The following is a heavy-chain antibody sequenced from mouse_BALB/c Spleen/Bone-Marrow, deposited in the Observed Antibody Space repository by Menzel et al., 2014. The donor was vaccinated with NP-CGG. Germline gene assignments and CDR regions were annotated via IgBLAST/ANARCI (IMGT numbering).Heavy chain of an antibody. CDR2: INPSTGYT. CDR3: ARRDYWYFDV. CDR1: GYTFXSYW. V-gene: IGHV1-7*01. J-gene: IGHJ1*01. Sequence: VQRVESGAELAKPGASVKMSCKASGYTFXSYWMHWVKQRPGQGLEWIGYINPSTGYTEYNQKFKDKATLTADKSSSTAYMQLSSLTSEDSAVYYCARRDYWYFDVWGAGTTVTVSS.